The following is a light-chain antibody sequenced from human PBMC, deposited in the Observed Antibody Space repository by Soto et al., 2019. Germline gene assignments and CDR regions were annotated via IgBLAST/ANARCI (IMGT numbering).Light chain of an antibody. CDR3: VLYMGSGIWV. CDR1: SGSVSANYY. Sequence: QAVVTQEASLSVSPGTTVTLTCGLSSGSVSANYYPSWYQQTPGQAPRTLIYNTNTRSSGVPDRFSGSILGNKAALTITGAQADDESDYYCVLYMGSGIWVFGGVTKVTVL. V-gene: IGLV8-61*01. J-gene: IGLJ3*02. CDR2: NTN.